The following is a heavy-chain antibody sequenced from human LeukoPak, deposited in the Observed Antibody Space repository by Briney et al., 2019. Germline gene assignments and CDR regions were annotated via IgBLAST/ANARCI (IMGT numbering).Heavy chain of an antibody. J-gene: IGHJ4*02. D-gene: IGHD5-18*01. CDR2: IYPGDSDT. V-gene: IGHV5-51*01. Sequence: GESLKISCKGSGYSFTSYWIGWVRQMPGKGLEWMGIIYPGDSDTRYSPSFQGQVTISSDKSISTAYLQWSSLKASDTAMSYCARLQTAMYDPYYFDYWGQGTLVTVSS. CDR1: GYSFTSYW. CDR3: ARLQTAMYDPYYFDY.